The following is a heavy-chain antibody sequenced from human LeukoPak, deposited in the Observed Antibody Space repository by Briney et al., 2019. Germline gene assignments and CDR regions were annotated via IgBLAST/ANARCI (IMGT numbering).Heavy chain of an antibody. V-gene: IGHV3-30*04. J-gene: IGHJ3*02. CDR3: ARENMGYCSGGSCPAGAFDI. CDR2: ISYDGSNK. D-gene: IGHD2-15*01. Sequence: GGSLRLSCAASGFTFSSYAMHWVRQAPGKGLEWVAVISYDGSNKYYADSVKGRFTISRDNSKNTLYLQMNSLRAEDTAVYYCARENMGYCSGGSCPAGAFDIWGQGTMVTVSS. CDR1: GFTFSSYA.